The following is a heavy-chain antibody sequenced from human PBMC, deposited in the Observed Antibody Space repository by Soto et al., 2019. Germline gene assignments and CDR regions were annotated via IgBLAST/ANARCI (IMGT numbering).Heavy chain of an antibody. CDR2: ITSYNGKR. D-gene: IGHD3-22*01. CDR3: ARDREARGSGYFAAYDY. CDR1: AYNFTTYG. J-gene: IGHJ4*01. V-gene: IGHV1-18*01. Sequence: GASVKVSCKASAYNFTTYGLSWVRQAPGQGPEWMAWITSYNGKRKYAQKFQGRVTMTTDTSTSTAYMELMSLRPDDTAVYYCARDREARGSGYFAAYDYWG.